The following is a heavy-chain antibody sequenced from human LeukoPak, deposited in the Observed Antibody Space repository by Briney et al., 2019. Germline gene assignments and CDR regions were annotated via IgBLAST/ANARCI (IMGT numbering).Heavy chain of an antibody. V-gene: IGHV3-73*01. CDR2: IRSKTHSYAT. D-gene: IGHD6-13*01. J-gene: IGHJ4*02. Sequence: GGSLRLSCAASGFNFSASAIHWVRQASGKGLEWVGRIRSKTHSYATTYAASLKGRFTISRDDSKNTTYLQMSSLKTDDTAVYHCTRRSIASTRTDAYWGQGTLVTVSS. CDR3: TRRSIASTRTDAY. CDR1: GFNFSASA.